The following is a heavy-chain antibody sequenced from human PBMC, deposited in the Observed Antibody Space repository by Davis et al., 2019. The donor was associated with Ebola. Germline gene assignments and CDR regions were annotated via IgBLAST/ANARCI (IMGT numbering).Heavy chain of an antibody. CDR3: ARGLLYYY. D-gene: IGHD2-15*01. Sequence: ESLKISCAASGFTFSSYGMHWVRQAPGKGLEWIGEINHSGSTNYNPSLKSRVTISVDTSKNQFSLKLSSVTAADTAVYYCARGLLYYYWGQGTLVTVSS. J-gene: IGHJ4*02. V-gene: IGHV4-34*01. CDR2: INHSGST. CDR1: GFTFSSYG.